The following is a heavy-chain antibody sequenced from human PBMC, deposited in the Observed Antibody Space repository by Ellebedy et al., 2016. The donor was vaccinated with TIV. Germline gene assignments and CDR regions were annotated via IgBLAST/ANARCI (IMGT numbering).Heavy chain of an antibody. J-gene: IGHJ6*02. V-gene: IGHV1-3*04. CDR1: GHSFTSYG. CDR2: INTGNDNT. CDR3: ATREWQDPMDV. D-gene: IGHD3-3*01. Sequence: ASVQVSCXASGHSFTSYGIHWVRRAPGQSLEWMGWINTGNDNTKYSQKLQGRVTITRDYMELSGLMSEDTAVYYCATREWQDPMDVWGQGTTVTVSS.